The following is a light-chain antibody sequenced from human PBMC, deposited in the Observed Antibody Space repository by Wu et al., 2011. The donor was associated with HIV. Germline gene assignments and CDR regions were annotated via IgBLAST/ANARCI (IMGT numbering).Light chain of an antibody. Sequence: EIVMTQSPATLSVSPGERATLSCRASQSVSGNLAWYQQKPGQAPRLLIYGASTRATGIPARFSGSGSGTEFTLTISSMQSEDSAIYYCQHYNKIPPLTFGEGQGGDQT. CDR3: QHYNKIPPLT. V-gene: IGKV3-15*01. CDR1: QSVSGN. J-gene: IGKJ4*01. CDR2: GAS.